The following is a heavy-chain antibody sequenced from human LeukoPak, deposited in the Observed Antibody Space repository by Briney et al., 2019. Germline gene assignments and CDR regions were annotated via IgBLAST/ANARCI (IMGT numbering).Heavy chain of an antibody. J-gene: IGHJ4*02. Sequence: GGSLRLSCAASGFTFSTYAIHWVRQAPGKGLEWVAIISSDGSNKYYGDSVKGRFTVSRDNSKNTLYLQMNSLRPEDTAVYYWARTGDCSSTSCYLPFDYWGQGTLVTVS. CDR2: ISSDGSNK. CDR3: ARTGDCSSTSCYLPFDY. CDR1: GFTFSTYA. V-gene: IGHV3-30*04. D-gene: IGHD2-2*01.